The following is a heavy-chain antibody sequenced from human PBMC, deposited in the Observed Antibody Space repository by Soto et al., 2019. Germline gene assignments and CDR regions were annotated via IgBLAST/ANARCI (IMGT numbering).Heavy chain of an antibody. CDR1: GGSMSNYY. CDR3: ARDQDLGY. V-gene: IGHV4-59*01. CDR2: IYYSGTT. Sequence: SETLSLTCSVSGGSMSNYYWNWIRQSPGKGLEWIGYIYYSGTTNYNPSLKSRVTISIDTSKNQVSLNLTSVTSADTAVYYCARDQDLGYWGQGTLVTVSS. D-gene: IGHD3-10*01. J-gene: IGHJ4*02.